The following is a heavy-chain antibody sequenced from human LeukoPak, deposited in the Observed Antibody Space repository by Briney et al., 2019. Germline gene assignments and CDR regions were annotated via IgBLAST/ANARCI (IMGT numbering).Heavy chain of an antibody. CDR1: AFTVIGCY. CDR2: INLNTGDT. D-gene: IGHD6-6*01. CDR3: ARDQPVLDY. Sequence: GASVKVSCKASAFTVIGCYKCWVRVAPGQGLEWMGWINLNTGDTDYAPKFQGRVTMTRDTSITTAYMELSRLRYDDTAVYYCARDQPVLDYWGRGTLVTVSS. V-gene: IGHV1-2*02. J-gene: IGHJ4*02.